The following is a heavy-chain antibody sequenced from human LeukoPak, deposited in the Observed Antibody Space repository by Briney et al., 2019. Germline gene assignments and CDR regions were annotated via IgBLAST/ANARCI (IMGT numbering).Heavy chain of an antibody. Sequence: PRASVKVSCKASGYTFTGYYIHWVRQAPGQGLEWMGWINAGNGNTKYSQEFQGRVTITRDTSASTAYMELSSLRSEDMAVYYCARGGSPSDSGSYWAPVDYWGQGTLVTVSS. D-gene: IGHD1-26*01. CDR3: ARGGSPSDSGSYWAPVDY. CDR2: INAGNGNT. CDR1: GYTFTGYY. J-gene: IGHJ4*02. V-gene: IGHV1-3*03.